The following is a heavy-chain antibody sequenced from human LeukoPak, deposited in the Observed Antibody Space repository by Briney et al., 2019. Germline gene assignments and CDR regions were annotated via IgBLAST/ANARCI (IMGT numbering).Heavy chain of an antibody. D-gene: IGHD1-26*01. V-gene: IGHV4-39*01. CDR2: LYYSGST. J-gene: IGHJ4*02. CDR3: ARRASYHNFDY. Sequence: SETLSLTCTVSGGSISSSDYYWGWIRQPPGKGLEWIGSLYYSGSTYYNPSLESRLTISVDASRNQFSLKLSSVTAADTAVYYCARRASYHNFDYWGQGTLVTVSS. CDR1: GGSISSSDYY.